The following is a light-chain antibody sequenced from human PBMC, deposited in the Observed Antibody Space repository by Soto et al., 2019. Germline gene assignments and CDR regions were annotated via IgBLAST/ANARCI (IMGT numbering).Light chain of an antibody. Sequence: QSVLTQPPSASGTPGQRVTISCSGSSSNIGSNTVNWYQQLPGTAPKLLIYGNSERPSGVPDRFSGSKSGTSASLAISGLQSEDEADYYCAAWDDSLNGYVFGTGTKVTVL. J-gene: IGLJ1*01. V-gene: IGLV1-44*01. CDR2: GNS. CDR1: SSNIGSNT. CDR3: AAWDDSLNGYV.